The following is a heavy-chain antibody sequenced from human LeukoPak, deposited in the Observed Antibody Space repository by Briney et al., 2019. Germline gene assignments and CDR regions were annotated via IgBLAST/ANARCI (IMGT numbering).Heavy chain of an antibody. CDR2: IIPVLGIA. D-gene: IGHD6-13*01. V-gene: IGHV1-69*04. J-gene: IGHJ4*02. CDR3: AGTEGYSSSWYYFDY. CDR1: GGTFSSYA. Sequence: ASVKVSCKASGGTFSSYAISWVRQAPGQGLEWMGRIIPVLGIANYAQKFQGRVTITADKSTSTAYMELSSLRSEDTAVYYCAGTEGYSSSWYYFDYWGQGTLVTVSS.